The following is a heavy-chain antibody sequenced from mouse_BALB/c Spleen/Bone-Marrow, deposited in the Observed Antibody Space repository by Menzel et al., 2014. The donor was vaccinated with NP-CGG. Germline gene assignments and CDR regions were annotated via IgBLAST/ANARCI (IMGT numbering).Heavy chain of an antibody. CDR2: IYPGSGST. J-gene: IGHJ4*01. Sequence: LQQSGSELVRPGASVKLSCKASGYTFTSYWMHWVKQRPGQGLEWIGNIYPGSGSTNYDEKFKNKATLTVDTSSSAAYMQRRSLTSEDPAVYYCTRGDYPYFPMDYWGQGTSVTVSS. V-gene: IGHV1S22*01. CDR3: TRGDYPYFPMDY. D-gene: IGHD2-4*01. CDR1: GYTFTSYW.